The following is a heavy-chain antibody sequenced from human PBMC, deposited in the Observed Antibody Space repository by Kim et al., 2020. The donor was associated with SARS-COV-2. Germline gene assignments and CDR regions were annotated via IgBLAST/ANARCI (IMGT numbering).Heavy chain of an antibody. Sequence: GGSLRLSCAASGFTFSSYAMSWVRQAPGKGLEWVSAISGSGGSTYYADSVKGRFTISRDNSKNTLYLQMNSLRAEDTAVYYCAKDAYYDFWSGYYHHHYFDYWGQGTLVTVSS. J-gene: IGHJ4*02. D-gene: IGHD3-3*01. CDR3: AKDAYYDFWSGYYHHHYFDY. CDR2: ISGSGGST. CDR1: GFTFSSYA. V-gene: IGHV3-23*01.